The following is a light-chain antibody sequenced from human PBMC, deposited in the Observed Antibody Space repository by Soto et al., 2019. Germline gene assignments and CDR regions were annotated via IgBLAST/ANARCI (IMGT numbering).Light chain of an antibody. CDR2: KAS. Sequence: DLQMTQSPSTLSASVGDRVTITCRASQSISSWLAWYQQKPGKAPKLLIYKASSLESGVPSRFSGSGSGTEFTLTISSLQPDDFATYYCQQYSSYSLYTFGQGTKLEI. CDR3: QQYSSYSLYT. V-gene: IGKV1-5*03. J-gene: IGKJ2*01. CDR1: QSISSW.